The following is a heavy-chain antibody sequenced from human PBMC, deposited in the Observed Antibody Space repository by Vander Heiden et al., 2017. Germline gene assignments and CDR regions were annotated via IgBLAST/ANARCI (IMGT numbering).Heavy chain of an antibody. CDR2: ISSIISISYI. CDR1: GFTFSGCS. V-gene: IGHV3-21*01. J-gene: IGHJ2*01. CDR3: ARDLGNYGDYINWYFDL. Sequence: EVQLVESGGGMVKPGGSLRLSCAASGFTFSGCSMNWVRQTPGKGLEWVSSISSIISISYIYYADSVKGLFTISRDNAKNSLYLQMNSLRAEDTAVYYCARDLGNYGDYINWYFDLWGRGTLVTVSS. D-gene: IGHD4-17*01.